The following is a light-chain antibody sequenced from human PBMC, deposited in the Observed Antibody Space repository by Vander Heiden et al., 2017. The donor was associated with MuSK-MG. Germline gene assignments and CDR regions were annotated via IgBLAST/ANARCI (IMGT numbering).Light chain of an antibody. J-gene: IGLJ3*02. CDR1: SSDVGGFNY. V-gene: IGLV2-14*01. CDR3: SSYTSSSTLV. Sequence: QSALTQPASVSGSPGPSLTISCTGTSSDVGGFNYVSWFQQHPGKAPKLLIYEGIRRPSGVSSRFSGSKTGNTASLSISGLQAEDEADYYCSSYTSSSTLVFGGGTKVAV. CDR2: EGI.